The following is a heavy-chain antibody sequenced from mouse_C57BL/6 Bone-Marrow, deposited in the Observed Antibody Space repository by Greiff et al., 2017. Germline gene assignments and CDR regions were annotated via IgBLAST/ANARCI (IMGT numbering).Heavy chain of an antibody. V-gene: IGHV1-64*01. D-gene: IGHD1-1*01. CDR3: ARISYGSSYENAMDY. Sequence: QVQLQQPGAELVKPGASVKLSCKASGYTFTSYWMHWVKQRPGQGLEWIGMIHPNSGSTNYNEKFKSKATLPVDKSSSTAYMQLSSLTSEVSSVYYCARISYGSSYENAMDYWGQGTSVTVSS. CDR2: IHPNSGST. CDR1: GYTFTSYW. J-gene: IGHJ4*01.